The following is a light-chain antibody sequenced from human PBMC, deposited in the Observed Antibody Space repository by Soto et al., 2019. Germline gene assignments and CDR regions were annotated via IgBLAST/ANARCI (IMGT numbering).Light chain of an antibody. CDR1: QSISTW. Sequence: DIQMTQSPSTLSVSVGDRVTITCRASQSISTWLAWYQQKPGKAPNLLIYKASTLQSGVPSRFSGSGSGTEFSLTISILQPDDFATYSCQQYSSYPYTFGQGTKVEIK. J-gene: IGKJ2*01. CDR2: KAS. V-gene: IGKV1-5*03. CDR3: QQYSSYPYT.